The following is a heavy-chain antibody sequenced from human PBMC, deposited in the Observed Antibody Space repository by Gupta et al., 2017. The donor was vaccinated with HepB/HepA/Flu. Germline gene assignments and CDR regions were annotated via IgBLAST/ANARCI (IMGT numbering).Heavy chain of an antibody. J-gene: IGHJ6*03. D-gene: IGHD3-3*01. CDR1: GGSISTSTYY. Sequence: QLQLQESGPGLVKPSETLSLTCTVSGGSISTSTYYWGWIRQSPGKGLEWIGTIYYSGNTYDNPSLKSRVTISVDTSKNQFSLKLSSVTAADTAVYYCARESDYDFWSEYYILRQCHYYMDVWGKGTTVTVSS. CDR3: ARESDYDFWSEYYILRQCHYYMDV. V-gene: IGHV4-39*01. CDR2: IYYSGNT.